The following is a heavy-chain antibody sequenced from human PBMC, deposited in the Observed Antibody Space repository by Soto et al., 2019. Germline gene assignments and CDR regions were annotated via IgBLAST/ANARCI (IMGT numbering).Heavy chain of an antibody. Sequence: GESLKISCKGSGYTFTDYWIGWVRQLPGKGLEWMGIIYPGDSDTRYSPSFQGHVTITVDKSTSTAYLQWNTLKASDTAMYYCVRDRYSSSGWFDPWGQGTPVTVSS. CDR3: VRDRYSSSGWFDP. V-gene: IGHV5-51*01. D-gene: IGHD3-10*01. CDR1: GYTFTDYW. J-gene: IGHJ5*02. CDR2: IYPGDSDT.